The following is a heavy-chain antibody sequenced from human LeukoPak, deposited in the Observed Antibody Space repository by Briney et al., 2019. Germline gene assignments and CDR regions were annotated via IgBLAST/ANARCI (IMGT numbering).Heavy chain of an antibody. D-gene: IGHD3-16*02. Sequence: SETLSLTCTVSGYSISTGYYWDWIRQPPGKGLEWIGTFYHGGSTYYNPSLKSRVTISVDTSKNQFSLNLTSVTAADTAVYDCARDVPEVPDYDYVWGSYREGPYYFDYWGQGTLVTVSS. J-gene: IGHJ4*02. V-gene: IGHV4-38-2*02. CDR2: FYHGGST. CDR1: GYSISTGYY. CDR3: ARDVPEVPDYDYVWGSYREGPYYFDY.